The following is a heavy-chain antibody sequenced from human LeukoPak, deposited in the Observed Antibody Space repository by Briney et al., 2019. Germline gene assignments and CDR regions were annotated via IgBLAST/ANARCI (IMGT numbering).Heavy chain of an antibody. D-gene: IGHD5-12*01. J-gene: IGHJ4*02. CDR1: GFTFSSYA. Sequence: QTGGSLRLSCAASGFTFSSYAMHWVRQAPGKGLEWVAVISYDGSNKYYADSVKGRFTISRDNSKNTLYLQMNSLRAEDTAVYYCARGNVDIVATLPDYWGQGTLVTVSS. CDR2: ISYDGSNK. V-gene: IGHV3-30-3*01. CDR3: ARGNVDIVATLPDY.